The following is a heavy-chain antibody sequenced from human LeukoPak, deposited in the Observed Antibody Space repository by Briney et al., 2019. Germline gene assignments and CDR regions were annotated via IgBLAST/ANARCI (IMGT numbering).Heavy chain of an antibody. Sequence: GGSLRLSCAASGFTFSSYAMSWVRQAPGKGLEWVSAISGSGGSTYYADSVKGRFTISRDNSKNTLYLQMNSLRAEDTAVYYCAKLSRSPWGLLTFDYWGQGTLVTVSS. D-gene: IGHD1-26*01. V-gene: IGHV3-23*01. CDR1: GFTFSSYA. CDR3: AKLSRSPWGLLTFDY. J-gene: IGHJ4*02. CDR2: ISGSGGST.